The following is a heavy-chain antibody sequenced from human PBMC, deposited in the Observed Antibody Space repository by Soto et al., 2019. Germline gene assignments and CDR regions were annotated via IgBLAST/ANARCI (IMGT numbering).Heavy chain of an antibody. Sequence: TLYLTCTVSGGSSSSRDYYWRWIRQPPGKGLEWIGYIYYSGSTYYNPSLKSRVTISVDTSKNQFSLKLSSVTAADTAVYYCARGGYGEPTFFDLWGQGTLVTGSS. J-gene: IGHJ4*02. V-gene: IGHV4-30-4*01. CDR2: IYYSGST. D-gene: IGHD4-17*01. CDR3: ARGGYGEPTFFDL. CDR1: GGSSSSRDYY.